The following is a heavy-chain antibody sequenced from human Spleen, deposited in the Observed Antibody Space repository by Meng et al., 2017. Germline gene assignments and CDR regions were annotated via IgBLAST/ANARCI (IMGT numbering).Heavy chain of an antibody. CDR1: GGSFSDYY. J-gene: IGHJ4*02. Sequence: QVQLQPVAPGLFKPSETLSLPCVVSGGSFSDYYWSWIRQPPGKGLEWIGEINHSGSTNYNPSLESRATISVDTSQNNLSLKLSSVTAADSAVYYCARGPTTMAHDFDYWGQGTLVTVSS. CDR3: ARGPTTMAHDFDY. V-gene: IGHV4-34*01. CDR2: INHSGST. D-gene: IGHD4-11*01.